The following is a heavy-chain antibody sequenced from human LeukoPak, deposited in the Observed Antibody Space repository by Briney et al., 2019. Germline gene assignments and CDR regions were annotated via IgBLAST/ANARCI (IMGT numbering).Heavy chain of an antibody. J-gene: IGHJ4*02. CDR1: GYTFTSNY. CDR2: MNPNTANT. D-gene: IGHD1-26*01. CDR3: ARGEYSGSYYYFAY. V-gene: IGHV1-8*03. Sequence: GASVKVSCKAFGYTFTSNYMHWVRQAPGQGLEWMGWMNPNTANTGYAQKFQGRVTITRNTSISTSYMELNSLRSEDTAVYYCARGEYSGSYYYFAYWGQGTLVTVSS.